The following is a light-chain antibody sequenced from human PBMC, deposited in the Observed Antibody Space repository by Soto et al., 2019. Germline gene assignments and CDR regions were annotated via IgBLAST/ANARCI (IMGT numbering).Light chain of an antibody. J-gene: IGKJ1*01. V-gene: IGKV4-1*01. Sequence: DIVMTQSPDSLAVSLGERATINCKSSQSVLYSSNNKNYLAWYQQKPGQPPKLLIYWASTRESGVPDRFSGTRPGTDFTLTISSLQADSVAVDYCQQYYNTPQSFGKGTKVEIK. CDR1: QSVLYSSNNKNY. CDR2: WAS. CDR3: QQYYNTPQS.